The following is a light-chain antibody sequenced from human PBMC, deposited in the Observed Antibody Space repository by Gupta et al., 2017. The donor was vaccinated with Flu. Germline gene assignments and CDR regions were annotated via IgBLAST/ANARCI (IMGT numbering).Light chain of an antibody. V-gene: IGKV3-15*01. Sequence: EIVMTQSPATLSVSPGERVTLSCRASQSVSSNLAWYQQKPGQAPRLLIYGASTRATGIPARFSGSGSGTEFTLTITSLQSEDFAVYFCQQYRNWPPYTFGQGTKLEI. CDR2: GAS. CDR3: QQYRNWPPYT. J-gene: IGKJ2*01. CDR1: QSVSSN.